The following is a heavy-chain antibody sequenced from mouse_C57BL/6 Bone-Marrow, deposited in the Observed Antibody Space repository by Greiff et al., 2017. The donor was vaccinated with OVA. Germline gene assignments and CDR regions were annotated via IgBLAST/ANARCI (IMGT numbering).Heavy chain of an antibody. Sequence: EVQVVESGGGLVQPGGSLSLSCAASGFTFTDYYMSWVRQPPGKALEWLGFIRNKANGYTTEYSASVKGRFTISRDNSQSILYLQMNALRAEDSATYYCARRGWLLLWYFDVWGTGTTVTVSS. V-gene: IGHV7-3*01. CDR1: GFTFTDYY. CDR3: ARRGWLLLWYFDV. CDR2: IRNKANGYTT. D-gene: IGHD2-3*01. J-gene: IGHJ1*03.